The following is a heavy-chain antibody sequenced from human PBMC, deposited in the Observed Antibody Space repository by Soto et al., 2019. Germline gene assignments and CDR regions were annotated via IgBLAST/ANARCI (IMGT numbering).Heavy chain of an antibody. J-gene: IGHJ6*02. D-gene: IGHD2-15*01. V-gene: IGHV3-21*01. CDR2: ISSSSSYI. CDR3: AREDIEVVVAARSMDV. Sequence: PGGSLRLSCAASGFTFSSYSMNWVRQAPGKGLEWVSSISSSSSYIYYADSVKGRFTISRDNAKNSLYLQMNSLRAEDTAVYYCAREDIEVVVAARSMDVWGQGTTVTVSS. CDR1: GFTFSSYS.